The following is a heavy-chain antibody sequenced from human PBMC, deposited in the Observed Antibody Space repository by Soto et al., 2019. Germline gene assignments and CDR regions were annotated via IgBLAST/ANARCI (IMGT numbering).Heavy chain of an antibody. Sequence: EVQLLESGGDLVQPGRSLRLSCAASGFTFSGYAMSWVRQAPGKGLEWVSVIHGGGNSAYYADSVKGRFTISRDNSKNTLYLQMSSLRGEDTAGYYCAKNMGRVTTSWHFDYWGQGTLVNVAA. CDR1: GFTFSGYA. CDR2: IHGGGNSA. J-gene: IGHJ4*02. CDR3: AKNMGRVTTSWHFDY. V-gene: IGHV3-23*01. D-gene: IGHD4-17*01.